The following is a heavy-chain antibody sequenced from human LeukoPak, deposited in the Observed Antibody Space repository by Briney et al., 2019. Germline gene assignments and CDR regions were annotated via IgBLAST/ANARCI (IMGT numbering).Heavy chain of an antibody. V-gene: IGHV3-23*01. CDR2: ISLSGGST. CDR3: ASWSRIAARRYYYYGMDV. J-gene: IGHJ6*02. D-gene: IGHD6-6*01. Sequence: TGGSLRLSCAGSEFTFSNYAMSWVRQAPGKGLEWVSTISLSGGSTYYADSVKGRFTISRDNSKNTLYLQMNSLRAEDTAVYYCASWSRIAARRYYYYGMDVWGQGTTVTVSS. CDR1: EFTFSNYA.